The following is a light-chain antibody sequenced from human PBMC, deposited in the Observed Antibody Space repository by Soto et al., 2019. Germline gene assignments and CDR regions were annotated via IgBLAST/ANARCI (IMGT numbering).Light chain of an antibody. V-gene: IGLV2-14*01. Sequence: QSALTQHASVSGSPGQSITISCTGTSSDVGGYNYVSWYQQQPGKAPKLMIYDVSNRPSGVSNRFSASKSGDTASLTISGLQAEDEADYYCSSWTSSSTYVFGTGTKLTVL. CDR3: SSWTSSSTYV. CDR1: SSDVGGYNY. J-gene: IGLJ1*01. CDR2: DVS.